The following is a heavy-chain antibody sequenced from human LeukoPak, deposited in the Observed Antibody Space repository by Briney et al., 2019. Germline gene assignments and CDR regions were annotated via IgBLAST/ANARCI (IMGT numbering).Heavy chain of an antibody. Sequence: GASVKVSCKASGYTFTSYYMHWVRQAPGQGLEWMGIINPTGTTTLYAQKFQGRVTLTRDMSTSTDYMELRSLKSDDTAVYYCARDNSVGDIAWWFDPWGQGTLVTVSS. D-gene: IGHD3-10*01. CDR1: GYTFTSYY. CDR3: ARDNSVGDIAWWFDP. V-gene: IGHV1-46*01. J-gene: IGHJ5*02. CDR2: INPTGTTT.